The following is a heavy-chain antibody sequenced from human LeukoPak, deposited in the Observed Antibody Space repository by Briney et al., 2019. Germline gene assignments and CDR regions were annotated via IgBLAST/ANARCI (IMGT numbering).Heavy chain of an antibody. J-gene: IGHJ4*02. CDR3: ARVSGMVTAIPY. Sequence: PGGSLRLSCAVSGFTFSSYAMSWVRQAPGKGLEWVAAISGSGGGTDYADSVKGRFTISRDNSKNTLYLQMNSLRAEDTAVYYCARVSGMVTAIPYWGQGTLVTVSS. V-gene: IGHV3-23*01. D-gene: IGHD2-21*02. CDR2: ISGSGGGT. CDR1: GFTFSSYA.